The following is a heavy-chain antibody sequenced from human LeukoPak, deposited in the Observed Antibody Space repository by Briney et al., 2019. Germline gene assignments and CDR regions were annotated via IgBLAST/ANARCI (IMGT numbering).Heavy chain of an antibody. J-gene: IGHJ4*02. V-gene: IGHV3-48*03. CDR2: ISSSGSTI. CDR1: GFTFSSYE. CDR3: ARDRDILTGYDSFDY. Sequence: GGSLRLSCAASGFTFSSYEMNWVRQAPGKGLEWVSYISSSGSTIYYADVVKGRFTVSRDNAKNSVFLQMNSLRVEDTAVYYCARDRDILTGYDSFDYWGQGTPVTVSS. D-gene: IGHD3-9*01.